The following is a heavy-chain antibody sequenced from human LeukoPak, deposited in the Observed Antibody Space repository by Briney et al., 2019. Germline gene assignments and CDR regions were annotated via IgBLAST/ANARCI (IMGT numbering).Heavy chain of an antibody. Sequence: SAPLSLPSTVSGGSIRSSSYYWGWIRPPPGKGLEWIGSIYYSGSTYYNPSLKSRVTISVDTSKNQFSLKLSSVTAADTAVYYCARHENGDIDYWGQGTLVTVSS. CDR2: IYYSGST. D-gene: IGHD4-17*01. CDR3: ARHENGDIDY. J-gene: IGHJ4*02. V-gene: IGHV4-39*01. CDR1: GGSIRSSSYY.